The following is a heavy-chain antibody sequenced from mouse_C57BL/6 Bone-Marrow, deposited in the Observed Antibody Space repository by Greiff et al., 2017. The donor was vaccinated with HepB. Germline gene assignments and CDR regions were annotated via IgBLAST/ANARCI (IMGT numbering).Heavy chain of an antibody. J-gene: IGHJ2*01. CDR1: GYTFTSYG. Sequence: QVQLQQSGAELARPGASVKLSCKASGYTFTSYGISWVKQRTGQGLEWIGEVYPRSGNTYYNEKFKGKATLTADKSSSTAYMELRSLTSEDSAVYFCARIGTTVYYFDYWGQGTTLTVSS. D-gene: IGHD1-1*01. CDR3: ARIGTTVYYFDY. CDR2: VYPRSGNT. V-gene: IGHV1-81*01.